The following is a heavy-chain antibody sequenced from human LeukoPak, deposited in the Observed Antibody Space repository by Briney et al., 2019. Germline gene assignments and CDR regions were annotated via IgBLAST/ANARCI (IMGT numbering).Heavy chain of an antibody. D-gene: IGHD3-10*01. J-gene: IGHJ5*02. V-gene: IGHV3-9*01. CDR3: AIMVRGVIGWYWFDP. Sequence: GGSLRLSCAASGFTFDDYAMHWVRQAPGKGLEWVSGISWNSGSIGYADSVKGRFTISRDNAKNSLYLQMNSLRAEDTALYYCAIMVRGVIGWYWFDPWGQGTLVTVSS. CDR1: GFTFDDYA. CDR2: ISWNSGSI.